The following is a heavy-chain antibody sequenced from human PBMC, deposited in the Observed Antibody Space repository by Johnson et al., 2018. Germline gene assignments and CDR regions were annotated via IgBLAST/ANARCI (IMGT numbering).Heavy chain of an antibody. D-gene: IGHD6-13*01. J-gene: IGHJ1*01. V-gene: IGHV3-30*03. CDR3: AIGRGGGSWWGAEYVQH. CDR2: ISYDGSNQ. CDR1: GFTFSSYG. Sequence: VQLLESGGGVVQPGRSLRLSCAASGFTFSSYGMHWVRQAPGKGLEWVAVISYDGSNQYYADSVKGRFTISRDHSKNTLYLQMNSLRAEDTAVYYIAIGRGGGSWWGAEYVQHWGRGTLATVSS.